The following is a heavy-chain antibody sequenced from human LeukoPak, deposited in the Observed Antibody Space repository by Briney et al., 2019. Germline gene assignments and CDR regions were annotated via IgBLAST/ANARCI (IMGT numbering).Heavy chain of an antibody. J-gene: IGHJ4*02. CDR1: GESFSGYY. CDR2: INHSGST. D-gene: IGHD3-22*01. CDR3: ARGWQGYYDSSGYYLLDY. Sequence: SETLSLTCAVYGESFSGYYWSWIRQPPGKGLEWIGEINHSGSTNYNPSLKSRVTISVDTSKNQFSLQLSSMTAADTALYYCARGWQGYYDSSGYYLLDYWGQGTLVTVSS. V-gene: IGHV4-34*01.